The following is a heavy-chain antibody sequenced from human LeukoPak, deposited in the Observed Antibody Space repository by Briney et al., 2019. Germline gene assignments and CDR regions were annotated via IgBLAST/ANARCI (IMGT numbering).Heavy chain of an antibody. J-gene: IGHJ6*03. V-gene: IGHV4-34*01. D-gene: IGHD2-2*01. Sequence: SETLSLTCAVYGGSFSGYYWSWIRQPPGKGLEWIGEINHSGSTNYNPSLKSRVTISVDTSKNQFSLKLSSVTAADTAVYYCARDWRRGVVPAARHYYYYYMDVWGKGTTVTISS. CDR3: ARDWRRGVVPAARHYYYYYMDV. CDR1: GGSFSGYY. CDR2: INHSGST.